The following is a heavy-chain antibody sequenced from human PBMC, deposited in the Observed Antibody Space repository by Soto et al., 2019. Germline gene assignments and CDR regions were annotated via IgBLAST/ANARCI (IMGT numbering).Heavy chain of an antibody. V-gene: IGHV3-23*01. CDR3: AKDIWDCSGGSCPSAEYFQH. J-gene: IGHJ1*01. CDR1: GFTFSSYA. Sequence: VQLLESGGGLVQPGGSLRLSCAASGFTFSSYAMSWVRQAPGKGLEWVSAISGSGGSTYYADSVKGRFTISRDNSKSTLYLQMNSLRAEDTAVYYCAKDIWDCSGGSCPSAEYFQHWGQGTLVTVSS. CDR2: ISGSGGST. D-gene: IGHD2-15*01.